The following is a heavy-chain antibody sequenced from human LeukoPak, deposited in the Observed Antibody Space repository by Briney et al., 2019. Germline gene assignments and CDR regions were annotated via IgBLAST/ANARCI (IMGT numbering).Heavy chain of an antibody. CDR3: ARDSGSSWYALSHHWFDP. CDR1: GITFSSFG. V-gene: IGHV3-33*01. CDR2: IWYDGSNK. D-gene: IGHD6-13*01. Sequence: PGGSLRLSCAASGITFSSFGMHWVRQAPGKGLEWVAFIWYDGSNKYYADSVKGRFTISRDNSKNTLYLQMNSLRVEDTAVHYCARDSGSSWYALSHHWFDPWGQGTLVTVSS. J-gene: IGHJ5*02.